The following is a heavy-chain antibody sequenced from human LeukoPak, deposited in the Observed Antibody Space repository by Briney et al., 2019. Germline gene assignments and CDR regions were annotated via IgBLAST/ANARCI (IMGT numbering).Heavy chain of an antibody. CDR1: GGSMTNYY. CDR3: WGGRYFYDSSGSAY. J-gene: IGHJ4*02. V-gene: IGHV4-59*12. Sequence: SETLSLTCTVSGGSMTNYYWSWIRQPPGKGLEWIGYIYYSGSTNYNPSLTRRVTMSVDTSKKQFSLKLSTVTAADTAVYYCWGGRYFYDSSGSAYWGQGTLVSVSS. CDR2: IYYSGST. D-gene: IGHD3-22*01.